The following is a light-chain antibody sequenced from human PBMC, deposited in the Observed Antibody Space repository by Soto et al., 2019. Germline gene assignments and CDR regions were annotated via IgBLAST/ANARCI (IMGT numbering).Light chain of an antibody. CDR2: EVS. J-gene: IGLJ1*01. CDR1: SSDVGGYNY. Sequence: QSALXQPPSASGSFGQSVTISCTGTSSDVGGYNYVSWYQQHPGKAPKLMIYEVSERPSGVPDRFSGSKSGNTASLTVSGLQADDEADYYCSSYSGTNYHYVFGTGTKVTV. V-gene: IGLV2-8*01. CDR3: SSYSGTNYHYV.